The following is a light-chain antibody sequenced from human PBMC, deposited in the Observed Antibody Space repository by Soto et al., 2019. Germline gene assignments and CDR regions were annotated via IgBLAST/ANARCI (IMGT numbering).Light chain of an antibody. CDR3: QQTHYSPWT. CDR2: AAS. J-gene: IGKJ1*01. V-gene: IGKV1-39*01. CDR1: QIICRH. Sequence: DIQMTQSLSSLSASVGDRVTITCRAIQIICRHLNWYQQTPGRAPTLLIYAASILHSGVPARFSGSGFGTDFTLTISSLQPEDVATYYCQQTHYSPWTFGLGTKVEIK.